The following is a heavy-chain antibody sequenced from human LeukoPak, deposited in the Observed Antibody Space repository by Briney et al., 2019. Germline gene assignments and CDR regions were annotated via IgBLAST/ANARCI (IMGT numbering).Heavy chain of an antibody. CDR1: GGSISSYY. CDR2: INHSGST. CDR3: ARGRTLYPTNSYYYYYYGMDV. J-gene: IGHJ6*02. D-gene: IGHD2-8*01. Sequence: SETLSLTCTVSGGSISSYYWSWIRQPPGKGLEWIGEINHSGSTNYNPSLKSRVTISVDTSKNQFSLKLSSVTAADTAVYYCARGRTLYPTNSYYYYYYGMDVWGQGTTVTVSS. V-gene: IGHV4-34*01.